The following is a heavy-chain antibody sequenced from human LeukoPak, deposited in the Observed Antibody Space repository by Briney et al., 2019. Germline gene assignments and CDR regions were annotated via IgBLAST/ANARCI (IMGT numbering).Heavy chain of an antibody. V-gene: IGHV7-4-1*02. D-gene: IGHD6-19*01. J-gene: IGHJ4*02. Sequence: ASVTVSCKASGYTFTSYAKNWVRQAPGQGGEWGGWINTNTGNPTYAQGFTGRFLFSLDTSVSTAYLQISSLKAEDTAVYYCARAKGSGWPDYWGQGTLVTVSS. CDR2: INTNTGNP. CDR1: GYTFTSYA. CDR3: ARAKGSGWPDY.